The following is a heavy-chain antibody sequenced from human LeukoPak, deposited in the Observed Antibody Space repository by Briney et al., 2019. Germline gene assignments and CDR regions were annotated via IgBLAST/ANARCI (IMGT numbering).Heavy chain of an antibody. CDR3: ARGFYGSGSYYRGLLDY. Sequence: SETLSLTCAVSGASITSGDYSWNWMRQPPGKGLEWTGYIYHTGNTYYNPSLKSRVTISVDRSRNQFSLKLTSVTAADTAVYYCARGFYGSGSYYRGLLDYWGQGTLVTVSS. CDR1: GASITSGDYS. J-gene: IGHJ4*02. CDR2: IYHTGNT. V-gene: IGHV4-30-2*01. D-gene: IGHD3-10*01.